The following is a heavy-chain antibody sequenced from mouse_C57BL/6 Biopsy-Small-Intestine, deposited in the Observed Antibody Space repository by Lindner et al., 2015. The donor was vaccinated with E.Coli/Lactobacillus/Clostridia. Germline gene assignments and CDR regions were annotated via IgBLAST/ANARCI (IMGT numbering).Heavy chain of an antibody. CDR3: ASYYYGSSHYYAMDY. D-gene: IGHD1-1*01. CDR1: GYTFTSYD. Sequence: VQLQESGPELVKPGASVKLSCKASGYTFTSYDINWVKQRPGQGLEWIGWIYPRDGSTKYNEKFKGKATLTVDTSSSTVYMELHSLTSEDSAVYFCASYYYGSSHYYAMDYWGQGTSVTVSS. V-gene: IGHV1-85*01. J-gene: IGHJ4*01. CDR2: IYPRDGST.